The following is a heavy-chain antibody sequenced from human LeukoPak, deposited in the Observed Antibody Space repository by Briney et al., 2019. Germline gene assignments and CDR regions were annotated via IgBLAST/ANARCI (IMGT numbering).Heavy chain of an antibody. J-gene: IGHJ3*01. V-gene: IGHV5-51*01. CDR1: GYTFTTSW. D-gene: IGHD5-12*01. Sequence: GESLKISCQASGYTFTTSWIGWVRQLPGTGLEWMAIFYPSDSDTRYNPSFQGQVTISADKSINTAYLSWSSLKASDSAIYYCAKPGYSASFELWGQGTTVTVSS. CDR2: FYPSDSDT. CDR3: AKPGYSASFEL.